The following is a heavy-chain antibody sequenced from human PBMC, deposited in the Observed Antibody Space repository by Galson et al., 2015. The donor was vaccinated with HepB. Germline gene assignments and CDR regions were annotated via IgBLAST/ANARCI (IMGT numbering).Heavy chain of an antibody. D-gene: IGHD3-9*01. CDR3: ARGGYDILTGYPNWFDP. Sequence: SVKVSCKASGYTFTSYDINWVRQATGQGLEWMGWMNPNSGNTGYAQKFQGRVTMTRNTSISTAYMELSSLRSEDTAVYYCARGGYDILTGYPNWFDPWGQGTLVTVSS. J-gene: IGHJ5*02. CDR2: MNPNSGNT. V-gene: IGHV1-8*01. CDR1: GYTFTSYD.